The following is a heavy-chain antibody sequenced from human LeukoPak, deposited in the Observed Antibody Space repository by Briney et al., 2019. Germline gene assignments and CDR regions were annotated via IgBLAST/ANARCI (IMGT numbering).Heavy chain of an antibody. J-gene: IGHJ3*02. Sequence: GESLKISCKGSGYTFTTYRIGWVRQMPGKGLEWMGIIYPGDSDARYSPSFQGQVTISADKSISTAYLQWSSLKASDTAMYYCASQFYYGSGSYYRDAFDIWGQGTMVTVSS. D-gene: IGHD3-10*01. CDR2: IYPGDSDA. CDR1: GYTFTTYR. V-gene: IGHV5-51*01. CDR3: ASQFYYGSGSYYRDAFDI.